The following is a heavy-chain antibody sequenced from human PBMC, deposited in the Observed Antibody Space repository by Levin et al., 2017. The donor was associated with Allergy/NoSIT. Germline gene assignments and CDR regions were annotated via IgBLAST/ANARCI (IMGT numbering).Heavy chain of an antibody. CDR2: IIPIFGTT. J-gene: IGHJ4*02. CDR1: GDTFSSFG. Sequence: SVKVSCKASGDTFSSFGITWVRQAPGQGPEWMGGIIPIFGTTNYAQKFQGRVTITADESTSTAYMELSSLRSEDTAVYYCARQEGRWLQDGFDYWGQGTLVTVSS. D-gene: IGHD5-24*01. CDR3: ARQEGRWLQDGFDY. V-gene: IGHV1-69*13.